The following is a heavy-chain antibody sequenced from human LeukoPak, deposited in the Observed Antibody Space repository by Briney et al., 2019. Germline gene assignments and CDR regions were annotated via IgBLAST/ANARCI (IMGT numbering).Heavy chain of an antibody. D-gene: IGHD6-19*01. V-gene: IGHV1-2*02. Sequence: ASVKVSYKASGYTFTGYYMHWVRQAPGQGLEWMGWINPNSGGTNYAQKFQGRVTMTRDTSISTAYMELSRLRSDDTAVYYCARDLVRIAVAGTGSLRYWGQGTLVTVSS. CDR1: GYTFTGYY. CDR2: INPNSGGT. CDR3: ARDLVRIAVAGTGSLRY. J-gene: IGHJ4*02.